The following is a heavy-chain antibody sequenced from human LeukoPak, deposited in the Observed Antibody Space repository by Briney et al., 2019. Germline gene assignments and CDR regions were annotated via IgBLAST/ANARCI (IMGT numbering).Heavy chain of an antibody. V-gene: IGHV3-21*04. CDR1: GFTFSSYA. D-gene: IGHD2-2*01. J-gene: IGHJ5*02. CDR3: ARADRDIVVVPAAT. CDR2: ISGSSYYI. Sequence: GGSLRLSCAASGFTFSSYAMNWVRQAPGKGLEWVSSISGSSYYIYYADSVKGRFTISRDNAKNSLYLQMNSLRAEDTAVYYCARADRDIVVVPAATWGQGTLVTVSS.